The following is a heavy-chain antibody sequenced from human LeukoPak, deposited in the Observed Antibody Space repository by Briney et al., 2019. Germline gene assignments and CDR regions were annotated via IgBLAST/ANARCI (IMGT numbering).Heavy chain of an antibody. J-gene: IGHJ4*02. Sequence: TGGSLRLSCAASGFTFSTYAMRWVRQAPGKGLEWVSAITGSGDSTYYADSVRGRVTISRDNSNNTLFLQMNTLRAEDTAVYYCAAVTPPDYWGQGTLVTVSS. CDR2: ITGSGDST. CDR3: AAVTPPDY. D-gene: IGHD4-23*01. CDR1: GFTFSTYA. V-gene: IGHV3-23*01.